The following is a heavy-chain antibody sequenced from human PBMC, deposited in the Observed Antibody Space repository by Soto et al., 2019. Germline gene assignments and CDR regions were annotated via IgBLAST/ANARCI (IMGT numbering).Heavy chain of an antibody. CDR1: GFTFTSSA. Sequence: GASVKVSCKASGFTFTSSAVQWVRQARGQRLEWIGWIVVGSGNTNYAQKFQERVTITRDMSTSTAYMELSSLRSEDTAVYYCAAPREYCSSTSYYTYYYYYGMDVWGQGTTVTVSS. V-gene: IGHV1-58*01. J-gene: IGHJ6*02. CDR2: IVVGSGNT. D-gene: IGHD2-2*01. CDR3: AAPREYCSSTSYYTYYYYYGMDV.